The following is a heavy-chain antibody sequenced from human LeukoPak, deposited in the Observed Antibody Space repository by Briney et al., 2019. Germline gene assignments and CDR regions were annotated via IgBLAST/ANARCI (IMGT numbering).Heavy chain of an antibody. V-gene: IGHV4-59*01. D-gene: IGHD3-16*02. CDR1: GFTFSSYA. CDR2: IYYSGST. Sequence: GSLRLSCAASGFTFSSYAMSWVRQPPGKGLEWIGYIYYSGSTNYNPSLKSRVTISVDTSKNQFSLKLSSVTAADTAVYYCARVRLGELSHPIDYWGQGTLVTVSS. J-gene: IGHJ4*02. CDR3: ARVRLGELSHPIDY.